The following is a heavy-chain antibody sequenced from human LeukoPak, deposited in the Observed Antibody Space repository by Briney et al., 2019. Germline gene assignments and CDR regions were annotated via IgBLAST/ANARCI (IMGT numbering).Heavy chain of an antibody. V-gene: IGHV1-2*06. CDR3: ARGALPLGYCNSTSCYHIDY. CDR1: GYTFTGYY. Sequence: ASVKVSCKASGYTFTGYYMHWVRQAPGQGLEWMGRINPNSGGTNYAQKFQGRVTMTRDTSISTAYMELSRLRSDDTAVYYCARGALPLGYCNSTSCYHIDYWGQGTLVTVSS. J-gene: IGHJ4*02. CDR2: INPNSGGT. D-gene: IGHD2-2*01.